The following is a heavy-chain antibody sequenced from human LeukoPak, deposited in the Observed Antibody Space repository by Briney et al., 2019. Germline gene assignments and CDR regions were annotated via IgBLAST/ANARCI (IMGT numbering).Heavy chain of an antibody. D-gene: IGHD4-17*01. Sequence: GGSLRLSCAASGFTFSSYSMNWVRQAPGKGLEWVSSIGGSSSSLYYAESVKGRFTISRDNARNSLYLQMNSVRAEDTAVYYCAKEAGQDYGALDAFDVWGQGTMVTVSS. V-gene: IGHV3-21*01. CDR2: IGGSSSSL. CDR1: GFTFSSYS. J-gene: IGHJ3*01. CDR3: AKEAGQDYGALDAFDV.